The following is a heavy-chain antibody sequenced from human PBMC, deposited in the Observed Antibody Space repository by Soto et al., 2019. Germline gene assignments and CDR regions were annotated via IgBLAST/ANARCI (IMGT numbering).Heavy chain of an antibody. CDR2: IRYDGTEK. CDR1: GFIFSSFA. J-gene: IGHJ4*02. Sequence: LRLSFAASGFIFSSFALHWVRQAPGKGLEWVAVIRYDGTEKYNGDSVKGRFTISRDNSKNTVYLEMTSLKAEDTAVYYCARDFTQVGPLDFWGQGTLVTVSS. V-gene: IGHV3-33*01. CDR3: ARDFTQVGPLDF. D-gene: IGHD1-26*01.